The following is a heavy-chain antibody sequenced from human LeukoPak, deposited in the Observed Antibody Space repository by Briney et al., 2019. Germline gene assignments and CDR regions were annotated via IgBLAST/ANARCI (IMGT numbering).Heavy chain of an antibody. Sequence: GGSRRLSFAASGFTFNSYWMSWVRQAPGKGLEWVANIKQDGIEKYYVDSVKGRFTISRDNAKNSLYLKVNNLRAKDTAVYYCARGVAYWGQGTLVTVSS. CDR2: IKQDGIEK. CDR3: ARGVAY. J-gene: IGHJ4*01. V-gene: IGHV3-7*01. D-gene: IGHD2-15*01. CDR1: GFTFNSYW.